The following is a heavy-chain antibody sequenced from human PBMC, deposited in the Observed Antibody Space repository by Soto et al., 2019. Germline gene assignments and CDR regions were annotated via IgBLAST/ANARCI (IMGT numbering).Heavy chain of an antibody. V-gene: IGHV4-39*01. CDR1: GGCVSNSNYY. Sequence: SGTMSLACTVSGGCVSNSNYYWCCIRQSPGKGLEWIGSVYYRGRSYSKSSVKSRVTISVDTSKNQFSLNLNSVTASDTAVYFCVSQRTSVLTQAYFDYWGPGALVTVSS. J-gene: IGHJ4*02. CDR3: VSQRTSVLTQAYFDY. CDR2: VYYRGRS. D-gene: IGHD2-8*01.